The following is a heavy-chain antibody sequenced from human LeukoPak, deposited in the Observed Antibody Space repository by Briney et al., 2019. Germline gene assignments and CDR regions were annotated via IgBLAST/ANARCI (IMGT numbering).Heavy chain of an antibody. D-gene: IGHD3-3*01. J-gene: IGHJ6*03. Sequence: SETLSLTCTVSGGSISSHYWSWIRQPPGKGLEWIGYIYYSGSTNYNPSLKSRVTISVDTSKNQFSLKLSSVTAADTAVYYCARESSKSYYDFWSGYGHGYYYYMDVWGKGTTVTVSS. CDR3: ARESSKSYYDFWSGYGHGYYYYMDV. V-gene: IGHV4-59*11. CDR1: GGSISSHY. CDR2: IYYSGST.